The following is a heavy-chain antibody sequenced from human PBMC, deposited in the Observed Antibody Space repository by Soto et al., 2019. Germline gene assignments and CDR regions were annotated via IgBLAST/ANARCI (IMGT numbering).Heavy chain of an antibody. V-gene: IGHV3-30*03. CDR1: GFTFSGYG. CDR3: TALYGDACQH. J-gene: IGHJ4*01. D-gene: IGHD4-17*01. Sequence: QGQLVESGGGVVQPGRSLRLSCAASGFTFSGYGMHWVRQAPGKGLEWVAVVSYDGTYKYYAGSVKGRFTISRDNSKNPLDPQINSLRTEDPAVYYLTALYGDACQHCGQGTLVPVSS. CDR2: VSYDGTYK.